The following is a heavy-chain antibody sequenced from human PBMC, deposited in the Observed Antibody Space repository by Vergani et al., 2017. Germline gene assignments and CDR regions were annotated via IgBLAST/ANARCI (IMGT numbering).Heavy chain of an antibody. D-gene: IGHD6-13*01. Sequence: QVQLVQSGAEVKKPGASVKVSCKASGGTFSSYAISWVRQAPGQGLEWMGGIIPIFGTANYAQKFQGRVTITADESTSTAYMELSSLRSEDTAVYYCARMDLSVGYSSSWDDAFDIWGQGTMVTVSS. CDR1: GGTFSSYA. J-gene: IGHJ3*02. CDR2: IIPIFGTA. V-gene: IGHV1-69*01. CDR3: ARMDLSVGYSSSWDDAFDI.